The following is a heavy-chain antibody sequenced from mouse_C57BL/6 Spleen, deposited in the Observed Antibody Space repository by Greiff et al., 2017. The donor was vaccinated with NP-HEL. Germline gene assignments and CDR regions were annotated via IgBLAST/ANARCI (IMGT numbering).Heavy chain of an antibody. V-gene: IGHV1-55*01. CDR3: ARKGATGAMDY. CDR2: IYPGSGST. J-gene: IGHJ4*01. D-gene: IGHD3-1*01. Sequence: QVQLQQPGAELVKPGALVKMSCKASGYTFTSYWITWVKQRPGQGLEWVGDIYPGSGSTNYNEKFKSKATLTVDTSSSTAYMQLSSQTSEDSAVYYCARKGATGAMDYWGQGTSVTVSS. CDR1: GYTFTSYW.